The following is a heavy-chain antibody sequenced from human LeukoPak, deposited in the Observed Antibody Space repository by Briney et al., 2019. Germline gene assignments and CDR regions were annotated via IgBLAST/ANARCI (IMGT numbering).Heavy chain of an antibody. CDR3: ANEIRPNDY. V-gene: IGHV3-23*01. D-gene: IGHD4-17*01. CDR1: EFDFSSHA. J-gene: IGHJ4*02. CDR2: ISISGSKT. Sequence: GGSLRLSCAASEFDFSSHAMTWVRQAPGKGLEWVSAISISGSKTYYADSVKGRFTISRDNSKNTLYLQMNSLRAEDTAVYYCANEIRPNDYWVQGTQVTVSS.